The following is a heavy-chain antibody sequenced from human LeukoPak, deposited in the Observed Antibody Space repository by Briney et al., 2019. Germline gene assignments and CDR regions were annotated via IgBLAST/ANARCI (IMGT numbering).Heavy chain of an antibody. CDR1: GFTFSDYY. J-gene: IGHJ4*02. CDR3: ARDQLRYSGSYSLAH. CDR2: ISSSGSTI. D-gene: IGHD1-26*01. Sequence: GGSLRLSCAASGFTFSDYYMSWIRQAPGKGLEWVSYISSSGSTIYYADSVKGRFTISRDNAKNSLYLQMNSLRAEDTAVYYCARDQLRYSGSYSLAHWGQGTLVTVSS. V-gene: IGHV3-11*01.